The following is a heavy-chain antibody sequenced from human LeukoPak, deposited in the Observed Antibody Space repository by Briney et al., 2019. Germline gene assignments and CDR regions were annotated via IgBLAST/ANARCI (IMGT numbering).Heavy chain of an antibody. D-gene: IGHD5-24*01. V-gene: IGHV3-7*05. Sequence: GGSLRLSCAASGFTFSNYWMIWVRQAPGKGLEWVGNIKQDGSEKRYADSVRGRFSISRDNAQTSLYLQMNSLRAEDTAVYYCARASDPWLQLAWGQGTLVTVSS. CDR2: IKQDGSEK. CDR1: GFTFSNYW. J-gene: IGHJ5*02. CDR3: ARASDPWLQLA.